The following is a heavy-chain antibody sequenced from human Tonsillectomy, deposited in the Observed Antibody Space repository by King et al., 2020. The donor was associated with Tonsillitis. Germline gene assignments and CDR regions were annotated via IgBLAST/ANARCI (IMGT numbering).Heavy chain of an antibody. CDR1: GGTFSSYV. V-gene: IGHV1-69*01. D-gene: IGHD4-17*01. CDR3: ARDWDYGTYDAFDI. J-gene: IGHJ3*02. CDR2: IITLYGTA. Sequence: QLVQSGAEVKKPGSSVKVSCKASGGTFSSYVIAWVRQAPGQGLEYMGGIITLYGTANYAQRFQGRVTITADESASTAYMELSSLRFEDTAVYYCARDWDYGTYDAFDIGGQGKKVTVSS.